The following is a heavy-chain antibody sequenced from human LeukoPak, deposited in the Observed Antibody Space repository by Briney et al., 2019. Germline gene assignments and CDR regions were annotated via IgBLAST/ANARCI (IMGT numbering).Heavy chain of an antibody. CDR2: IIPIFGTS. Sequence: ASVKVSCKSSGENFSSYVITWVRQAPGQGLEWMGGIIPIFGTSNYAQRFQGRVTITADESTSTAYMELSSLRSEDTAVYYCARDRRTYYYGSGSYYEVGRLDFWGQGTLVTVSS. CDR3: ARDRRTYYYGSGSYYEVGRLDF. D-gene: IGHD3-10*01. CDR1: GENFSSYV. J-gene: IGHJ4*02. V-gene: IGHV1-69*13.